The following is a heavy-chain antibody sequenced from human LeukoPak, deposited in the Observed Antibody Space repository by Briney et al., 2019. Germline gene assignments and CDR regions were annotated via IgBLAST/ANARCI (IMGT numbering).Heavy chain of an antibody. CDR3: ARPRLQLWLRVHAFDI. Sequence: ASVKVSCKASGYTFTGYYMHWVRQAPGQGLEWMGWINPNSGGTNYAQKFQGRVTMTRDTSISTAYMELSRLRSDDTAVYYCARPRLQLWLRVHAFDIWGQGTMVTVSS. J-gene: IGHJ3*02. V-gene: IGHV1-2*02. CDR2: INPNSGGT. D-gene: IGHD5-18*01. CDR1: GYTFTGYY.